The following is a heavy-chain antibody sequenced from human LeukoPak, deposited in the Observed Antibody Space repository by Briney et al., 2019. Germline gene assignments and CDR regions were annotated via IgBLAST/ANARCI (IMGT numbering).Heavy chain of an antibody. CDR1: GGSFSGYY. D-gene: IGHD5-24*01. CDR3: ARARWLQLPDY. V-gene: IGHV4-34*01. CDR2: INHSGST. J-gene: IGHJ4*02. Sequence: SETLSLTCAVYGGSFSGYYWSWIRQPPGKGLEWIGEINHSGSTNYNPSLKSRVTISVDTSKNQFSLKLSSVTAADTAVYYCARARWLQLPDYWGQGTLVTVSS.